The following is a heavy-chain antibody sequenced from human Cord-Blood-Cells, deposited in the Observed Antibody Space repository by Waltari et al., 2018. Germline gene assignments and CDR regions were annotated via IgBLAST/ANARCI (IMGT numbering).Heavy chain of an antibody. J-gene: IGHJ3*02. CDR1: GGSISSSSYY. V-gene: IGHV4-39*07. CDR2: IYYSGST. Sequence: QLQLQESGPGLVKPSETLSLTCTVSGGSISSSSYYCGWIRQPPGKGLEWIGSIYYSGSTYYNPSLKSRVTISVDTSKNQFSLKLSSVTAADTAVYYCASSSIVGATHAFDIWGQGTMVTVSS. D-gene: IGHD1-26*01. CDR3: ASSSIVGATHAFDI.